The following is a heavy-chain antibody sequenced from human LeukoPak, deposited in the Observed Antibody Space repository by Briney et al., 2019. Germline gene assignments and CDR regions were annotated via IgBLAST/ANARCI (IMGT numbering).Heavy chain of an antibody. Sequence: GGSLRLSCEASGFTFSSYAMSWVRQAPGKGLELVSAISGSGGSTYYADYVKGRFTISRDNSKNTLYLQLNSLRAEDTAVYYCAKDLLGRKNPNGFCPWGQRAQVTGSS. V-gene: IGHV3-23*01. CDR2: ISGSGGST. J-gene: IGHJ5*02. CDR1: GFTFSSYA. D-gene: IGHD1-14*01. CDR3: AKDLLGRKNPNGFCP.